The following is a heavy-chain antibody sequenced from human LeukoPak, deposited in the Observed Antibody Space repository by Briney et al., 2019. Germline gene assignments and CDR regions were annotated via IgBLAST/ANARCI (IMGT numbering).Heavy chain of an antibody. Sequence: PGGSLRLSCAASGFTFSSYAMHWVRQAPGKGLEWVAVISYDGSNKYYADSVKGRFTISRDNSKNTLYLQMNSLRAEDTAVYYCARDQGKGNAFDIWGQGTMVTVSS. CDR2: ISYDGSNK. CDR1: GFTFSSYA. CDR3: ARDQGKGNAFDI. V-gene: IGHV3-30-3*01. J-gene: IGHJ3*02.